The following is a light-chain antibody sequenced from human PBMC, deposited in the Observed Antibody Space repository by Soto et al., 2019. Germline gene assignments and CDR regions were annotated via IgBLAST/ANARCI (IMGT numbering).Light chain of an antibody. CDR2: DVN. CDR1: DSDIGGYTF. J-gene: IGLJ1*01. V-gene: IGLV2-8*01. CDR3: SAHGGTNPYV. Sequence: QSALTQPPSASGSPGQSVAISCTGTDSDIGGYTFVSWYQQHPGKAPKLLIYDVNKRPSGVPDRFSGSKSGNKASLTVSGLQAEDEAEYCCSAHGGTNPYVFGTGTKLTVL.